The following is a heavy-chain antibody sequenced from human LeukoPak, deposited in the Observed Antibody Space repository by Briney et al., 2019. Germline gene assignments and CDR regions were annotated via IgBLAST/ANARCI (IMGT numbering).Heavy chain of an antibody. CDR3: ASMRDIVVVPAAPNWFDP. CDR1: GGSFSGYY. Sequence: SETLSLTCAVYGGSFSGYYWSWIRQPPGKGLEWIGEINHSGSTNYNPSLKSRVTISVDRSKNQFSLKLSSVTAADTAVYYCASMRDIVVVPAAPNWFDPWGQGTLVTVSS. V-gene: IGHV4-34*01. J-gene: IGHJ5*02. D-gene: IGHD2-2*01. CDR2: INHSGST.